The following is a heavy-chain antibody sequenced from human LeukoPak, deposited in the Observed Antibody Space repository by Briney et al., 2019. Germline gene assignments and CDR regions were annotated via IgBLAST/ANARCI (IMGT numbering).Heavy chain of an antibody. Sequence: PGGSLRLSCAASGFTVSRHWMHWVRQAPGKGLVWISRINSDGRVTDYADFVKGRFTISRDNAKNTLYLQMNNLRAEDTAVYYCAREDCTIGAVCSSLLDHWGRGTLVTVSS. CDR3: AREDCTIGAVCSSLLDH. J-gene: IGHJ4*02. D-gene: IGHD2-8*01. V-gene: IGHV3-74*01. CDR2: INSDGRVT. CDR1: GFTVSRHW.